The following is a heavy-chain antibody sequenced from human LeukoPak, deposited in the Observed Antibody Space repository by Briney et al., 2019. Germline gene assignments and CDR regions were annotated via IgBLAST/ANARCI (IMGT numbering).Heavy chain of an antibody. J-gene: IGHJ5*02. CDR2: INPSGGST. CDR3: AATTLTSSGAIWFDP. Sequence: ASVKVSCKASGGTFSSYAICWVRQAPGQGLEWMGIINPSGGSTSYAQKFQGRVTMTRDTSTSTVYMELSSLRSEDTAVYYCAATTLTSSGAIWFDPWGQGTLVTVSS. V-gene: IGHV1-46*03. D-gene: IGHD3-22*01. CDR1: GGTFSSYA.